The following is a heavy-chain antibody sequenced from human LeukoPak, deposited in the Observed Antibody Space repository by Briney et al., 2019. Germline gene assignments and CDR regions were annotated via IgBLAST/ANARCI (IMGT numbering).Heavy chain of an antibody. J-gene: IGHJ4*02. CDR3: ATLGPRCLQYIDY. D-gene: IGHD5-24*01. V-gene: IGHV3-48*03. CDR2: ISSSGSTI. Sequence: GGSLRLSCAASGFTFSSYEMNWVRQAPGKGLEWVSYISSSGSTIYYADSVKGRFTISRDNAKNSLYLQMNSLRAEDTAVYYCATLGPRCLQYIDYWGQGTLVTVSS. CDR1: GFTFSSYE.